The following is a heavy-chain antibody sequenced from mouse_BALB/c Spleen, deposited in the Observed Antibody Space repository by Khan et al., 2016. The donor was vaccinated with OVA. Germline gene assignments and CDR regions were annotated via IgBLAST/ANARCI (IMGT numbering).Heavy chain of an antibody. CDR1: GYTFTDYA. D-gene: IGHD2-3*01. V-gene: IGHV1S137*01. CDR2: ISTYSGNT. J-gene: IGHJ2*01. CDR3: ASPAYDGYYDY. Sequence: QVQLKESGPELVRPGVSVKISCKGSGYTFTDYAMYWVKQSHAKSLEWIGLISTYSGNTNYNQKFKGKATMTVDKSSSTAYMELARLTSEDSAIYYGASPAYDGYYDYWGQGTTLTVSS.